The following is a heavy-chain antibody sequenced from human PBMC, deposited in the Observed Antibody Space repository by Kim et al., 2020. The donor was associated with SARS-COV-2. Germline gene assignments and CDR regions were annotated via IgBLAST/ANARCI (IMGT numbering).Heavy chain of an antibody. CDR1: GGSISSSNW. J-gene: IGHJ6*02. Sequence: SETLSLTCAVSGGSISSSNWWSWVRQPPGKGLEWLGEIYHSGSTNYNPSLKSRVXXSVDKSKNQFSLKLSSVTAADTAVYYCASVAYCGGACYTEPNYYYYGXXVWGQGTXVTVSS. CDR3: ASVAYCGGACYTEPNYYYYGXXV. V-gene: IGHV4-4*02. CDR2: IYHSGST. D-gene: IGHD2-21*02.